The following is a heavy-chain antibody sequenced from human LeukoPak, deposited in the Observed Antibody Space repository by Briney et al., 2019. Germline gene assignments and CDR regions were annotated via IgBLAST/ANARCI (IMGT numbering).Heavy chain of an antibody. CDR2: IYYSGST. CDR1: AGSTRGYY. CDR3: AREYFWYDY. J-gene: IGHJ4*02. V-gene: IGHV4-59*12. D-gene: IGHD3-3*01. Sequence: SETLSLTCIVSAGSTRGYYWSWIRQPPGKGLEWIGYIYYSGSTKYNPSLKSRVTISVDTSKNQFSLKLSSVTAADTAVYYCAREYFWYDYWGQGTLVTVSS.